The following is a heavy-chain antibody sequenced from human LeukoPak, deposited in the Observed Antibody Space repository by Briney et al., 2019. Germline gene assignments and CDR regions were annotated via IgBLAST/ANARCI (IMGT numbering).Heavy chain of an antibody. J-gene: IGHJ3*02. V-gene: IGHV3-30*18. CDR1: GFTFSSYG. D-gene: IGHD1-1*01. CDR3: AKVRSNVGAFDI. CDR2: ISYDGSNK. Sequence: PGGSLRLSCAASGFTFSSYGMHWVRQAPGKGLEWVAVISYDGSNKYYADSVKGRFTISRDNSKNTLYLQMNSLRAEDTAVYYCAKVRSNVGAFDIWGQGTIVTVSS.